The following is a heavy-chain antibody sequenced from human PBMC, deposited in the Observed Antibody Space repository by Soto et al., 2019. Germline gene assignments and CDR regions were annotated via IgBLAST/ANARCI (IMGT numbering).Heavy chain of an antibody. CDR1: SDSISSYY. Sequence: QVQLQESGPGLVKPSETLSLTCTVSSDSISSYYWSWIRQPPGKRLEWIGYISYSGSTYYNPSLRSRVTISGDTSKNQFSLKVSSVTAADTAVYYCARGTSWQLPFDFWGQGTLVTVSS. J-gene: IGHJ4*02. V-gene: IGHV4-59*01. CDR3: ARGTSWQLPFDF. CDR2: ISYSGST. D-gene: IGHD6-13*01.